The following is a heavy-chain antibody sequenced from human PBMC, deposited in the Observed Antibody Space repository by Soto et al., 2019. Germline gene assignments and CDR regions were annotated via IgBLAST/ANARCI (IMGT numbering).Heavy chain of an antibody. V-gene: IGHV4-34*01. CDR2: INRSGST. J-gene: IGHJ4*02. D-gene: IGHD1-20*01. CDR1: GGSFSGYY. Sequence: SETLSLTCAVYGGSFSGYYWTWIRQPPGKGLEWIGEINRSGSTNYKPSLRGRATISVDTSKNQVSLKVSSVTAADTAVYYCARGRTLITGTSLDYWGQGTLVNVS. CDR3: ARGRTLITGTSLDY.